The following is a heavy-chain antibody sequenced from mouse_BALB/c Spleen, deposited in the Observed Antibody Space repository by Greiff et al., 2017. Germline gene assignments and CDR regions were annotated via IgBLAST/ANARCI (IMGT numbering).Heavy chain of an antibody. D-gene: IGHD2-4*01. CDR2: INPSNGGT. CDR1: GYTFTSYY. V-gene: IGHV1S81*02. CDR3: TRSLYDYDEAWFAY. Sequence: QVHVKQSGAELVKPGASVKLSCKASGYTFTSYYMYWVKQRPGQGLEWIGEINPSNGGTNFNEKFKSKATLTVDKSSSTAYMQLSSLTSEDSAVYYCTRSLYDYDEAWFAYWGQGTLVTVSA. J-gene: IGHJ3*01.